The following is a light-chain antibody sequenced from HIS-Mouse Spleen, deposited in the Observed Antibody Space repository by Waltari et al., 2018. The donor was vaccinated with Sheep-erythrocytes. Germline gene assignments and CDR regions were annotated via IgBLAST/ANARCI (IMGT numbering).Light chain of an antibody. CDR3: QAWDSSTGV. CDR2: QDS. Sequence: SYELTQPPSVSVSPGQPASITCSGDKLGDKYACWYQQKPGQSPVLVSYQDSKRPSGIPERFSGSNSRNTATLTISGTQAMDEADYYCQAWDSSTGVFGGGTKLTVL. J-gene: IGLJ2*01. V-gene: IGLV3-1*01. CDR1: KLGDKY.